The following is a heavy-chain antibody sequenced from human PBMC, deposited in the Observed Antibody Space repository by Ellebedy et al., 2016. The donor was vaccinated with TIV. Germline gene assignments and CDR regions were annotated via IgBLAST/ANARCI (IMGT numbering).Heavy chain of an antibody. J-gene: IGHJ4*02. CDR3: AKNRAPGRGYPDY. CDR2: IGNGGVTT. CDR1: GFPFSNYA. Sequence: GESLKISCGASGFPFSNYAMSWVRQAPGKGLEWVSVIGNGGVTTYYADSVMGRFIISRDDSKNTLYLQMNSLSPEDTALYYCAKNRAPGRGYPDYWGRGTLVTVSS. D-gene: IGHD3-22*01. V-gene: IGHV3-23*01.